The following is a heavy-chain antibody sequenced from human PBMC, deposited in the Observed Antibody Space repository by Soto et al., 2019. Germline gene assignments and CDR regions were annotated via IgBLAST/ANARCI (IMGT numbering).Heavy chain of an antibody. D-gene: IGHD2-15*01. Sequence: SETLSLTCTVCGGSISSYYWSWIRQPPGKGLEWIGYIYYSGSTNYNPSLKSRVTISVDTSKNQFSLKLSSVTAADTAVYYCARLVVVVNRYYYYMDVWGKGTTVT. CDR2: IYYSGST. J-gene: IGHJ6*03. V-gene: IGHV4-59*08. CDR3: ARLVVVVNRYYYYMDV. CDR1: GGSISSYY.